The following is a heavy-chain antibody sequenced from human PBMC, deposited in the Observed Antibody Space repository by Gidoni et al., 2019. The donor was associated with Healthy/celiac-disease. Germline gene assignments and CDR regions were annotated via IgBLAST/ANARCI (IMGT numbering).Heavy chain of an antibody. CDR2: SSGSVGST. CDR3: AKDPDHFDY. J-gene: IGHJ4*02. Sequence: EVQLLESGGGLVQPGGSLRRSCADYGFTFSSYAMSWVRQAPGKGLGWVSASSGSVGSTYYADSVKGRFTISRDNSKNTLYLQMNSLRAEDTAVYYCAKDPDHFDYWVQGTLVTVSS. V-gene: IGHV3-23*01. CDR1: GFTFSSYA.